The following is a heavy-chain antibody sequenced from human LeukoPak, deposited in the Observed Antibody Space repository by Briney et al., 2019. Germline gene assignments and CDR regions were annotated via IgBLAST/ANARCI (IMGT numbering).Heavy chain of an antibody. D-gene: IGHD6-19*01. Sequence: PGGSLRLSCAASGFTFSNYWMHWVRQAPGKGLEWVANIKQDGSEKYYVGSVKGRFTVSRNNAENSLYLQMNSLRAEDTAVYYCSRVLYSSGWVFGGYCAMDVWGQGTTVTVSS. CDR2: IKQDGSEK. CDR1: GFTFSNYW. CDR3: SRVLYSSGWVFGGYCAMDV. J-gene: IGHJ6*02. V-gene: IGHV3-7*01.